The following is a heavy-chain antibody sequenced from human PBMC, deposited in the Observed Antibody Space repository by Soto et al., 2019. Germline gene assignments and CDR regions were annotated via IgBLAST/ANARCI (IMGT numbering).Heavy chain of an antibody. CDR1: GGSISTYY. J-gene: IGHJ5*02. D-gene: IGHD6-6*01. Sequence: QVQLEESGPGLVKPSETLSLTCTVSGGSISTYYWTWIRQPPGKGLEWIGYISYSGSTSYNTSLKSRVTISVDTSKNQFSLRLSSVTAADTAVYYCARHYSAYSSSDWFDPWGQGTLVTVSS. CDR3: ARHYSAYSSSDWFDP. CDR2: ISYSGST. V-gene: IGHV4-59*08.